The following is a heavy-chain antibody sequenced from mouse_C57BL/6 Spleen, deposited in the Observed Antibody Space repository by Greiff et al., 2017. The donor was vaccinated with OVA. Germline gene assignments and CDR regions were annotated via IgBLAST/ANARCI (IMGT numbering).Heavy chain of an antibody. J-gene: IGHJ4*01. Sequence: VQLQQSGPGLVQPSQSLSITCTVSGFSLTSYGVHWVRQSPGKGLEWLGVIWSGGSTDYNAAFISRLSISKDNSKSQVFFKMNSLQADDTAIYYCARMGGNYFLYAMDYWGQGTSVTVSS. CDR3: ARMGGNYFLYAMDY. V-gene: IGHV2-2*01. D-gene: IGHD2-1*01. CDR1: GFSLTSYG. CDR2: IWSGGST.